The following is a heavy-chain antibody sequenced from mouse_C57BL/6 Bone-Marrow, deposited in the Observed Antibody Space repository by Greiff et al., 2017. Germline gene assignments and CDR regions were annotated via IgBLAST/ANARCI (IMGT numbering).Heavy chain of an antibody. V-gene: IGHV1-19*01. D-gene: IGHD1-1*01. CDR2: INPYNGGT. CDR1: GYTFTDYY. Sequence: VHVKQSGPVLVKPGASVKMSCKASGYTFTDYYMNWVKQSHGKSLEWIGVINPYNGGTSYNQKFKGKATLTVDKSSSTAYMELNSLTSEDSAVYYCARNTGGLYDMECWGQGTSVTVSS. CDR3: ARNTGGLYDMEC. J-gene: IGHJ4*01.